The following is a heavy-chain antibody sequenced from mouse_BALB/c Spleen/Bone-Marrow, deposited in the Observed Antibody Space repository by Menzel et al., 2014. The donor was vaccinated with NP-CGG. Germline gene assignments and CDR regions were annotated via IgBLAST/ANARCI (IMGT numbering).Heavy chain of an antibody. Sequence: QLKEFGAELVKPGASVKLSCTASGFNIKDTYMHWVKQRSEQSLERIGRIDPANGNTKYDPKFQGKATITADTSSNTAYLQLSSLTSDDTAVYYCATYYRYDRRFAYWGQGTLVTVSA. V-gene: IGHV14-3*02. D-gene: IGHD2-14*01. CDR3: ATYYRYDRRFAY. CDR2: IDPANGNT. J-gene: IGHJ3*01. CDR1: GFNIKDTY.